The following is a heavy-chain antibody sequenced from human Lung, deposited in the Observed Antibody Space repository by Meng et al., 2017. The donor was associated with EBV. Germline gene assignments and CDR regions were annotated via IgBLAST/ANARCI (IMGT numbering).Heavy chain of an antibody. CDR2: TYYRSKWYN. Sequence: QVQLQQSGPGLVXXXXXLSLTCXXXGDSVSSNSAAWNWIRQSPSRGLEWLGRTYYRSKWYNDYAVSVKSRISINSDTSKNQFSLQLNSVTPEDTAVYYCARDGGSYYRELISWGQGTLVTVSS. V-gene: IGHV6-1*01. J-gene: IGHJ4*02. CDR1: GDSVSSNSAA. D-gene: IGHD1-26*01. CDR3: ARDGGSYYRELIS.